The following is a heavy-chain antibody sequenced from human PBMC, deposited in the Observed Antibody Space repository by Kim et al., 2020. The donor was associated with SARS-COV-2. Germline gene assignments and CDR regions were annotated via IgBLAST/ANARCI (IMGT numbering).Heavy chain of an antibody. CDR3: ARGYSSSFDY. V-gene: IGHV4-39*07. D-gene: IGHD6-13*01. CDR2: IYYSGST. CDR1: GGSISSSSYY. Sequence: SETLSLTCTVSGGSISSSSYYWGWIRQPPGKGLEWIGSIYYSGSTYYNPSLKSRVTISVDTSKNQFSLKLSSVTAADTAVYYCARGYSSSFDYWGQGTLVTVSS. J-gene: IGHJ4*02.